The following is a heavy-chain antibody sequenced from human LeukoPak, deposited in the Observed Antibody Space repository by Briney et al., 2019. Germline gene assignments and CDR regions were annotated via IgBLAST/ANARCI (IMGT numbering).Heavy chain of an antibody. D-gene: IGHD1-26*01. CDR3: AMEGYSGNYPAY. CDR1: GFTFSNYW. CDR2: IKQDGSEI. J-gene: IGHJ4*02. V-gene: IGHV3-7*04. Sequence: HPGGSLRLSCAASGFTFSNYWMSWVRQAPGKELEWVANIKQDGSEIYYVDSVKGRFTISRDNAKNSLYLQMNSLRAEDTAVYYCAMEGYSGNYPAYWGQGTLVTVSS.